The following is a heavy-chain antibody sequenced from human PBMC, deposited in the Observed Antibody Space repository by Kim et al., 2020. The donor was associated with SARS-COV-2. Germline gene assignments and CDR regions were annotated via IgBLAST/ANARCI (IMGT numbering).Heavy chain of an antibody. V-gene: IGHV1-69*13. CDR3: ARDMGYCSGGSCYDYYGMDV. D-gene: IGHD2-15*01. Sequence: SVKVSCKASGGTFSNYAISWVRQAPGQGLEWMGGIIPIFGTTNYAQKFQGRVTITADESTSTAYMELSSLRSEDTAVYYCARDMGYCSGGSCYDYYGMDVWGQGTTVTVSS. CDR1: GGTFSNYA. J-gene: IGHJ6*02. CDR2: IIPIFGTT.